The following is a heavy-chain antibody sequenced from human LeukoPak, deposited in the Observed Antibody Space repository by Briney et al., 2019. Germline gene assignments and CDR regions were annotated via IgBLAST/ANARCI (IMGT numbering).Heavy chain of an antibody. Sequence: GRSLRLSCAASGFIFSSHGMHRGRQAPGKGLEWVAVISYDESNKYAGSVKGRFTISRDNSKNTLYLQMNSLRAEDTAVYYCAKGLGYYDSGESYYYGMDVWGQGTTVTVSS. V-gene: IGHV3-30*18. CDR2: ISYDESNK. D-gene: IGHD3-10*01. J-gene: IGHJ6*02. CDR1: GFIFSSHG. CDR3: AKGLGYYDSGESYYYGMDV.